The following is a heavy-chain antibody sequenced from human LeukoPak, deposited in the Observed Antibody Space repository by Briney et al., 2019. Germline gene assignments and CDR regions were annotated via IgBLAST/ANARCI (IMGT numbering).Heavy chain of an antibody. Sequence: SGTLSLTCAVSGASISSNNWWWSWVRQPPGKGLEWIGEIYHSGSTNYNPSLKSRVTMSVDKSKNQFSLKLSSVTAADTAVYYCARDEQWLSHLDAFDIWGQGTMVTVSS. CDR3: ARDEQWLSHLDAFDI. D-gene: IGHD6-19*01. CDR2: IYHSGST. J-gene: IGHJ3*02. CDR1: GASISSNNW. V-gene: IGHV4-4*02.